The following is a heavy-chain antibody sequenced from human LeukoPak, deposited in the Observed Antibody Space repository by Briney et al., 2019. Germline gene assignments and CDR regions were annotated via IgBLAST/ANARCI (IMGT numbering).Heavy chain of an antibody. CDR1: GYTFTGYY. D-gene: IGHD4-17*01. J-gene: IGHJ4*02. CDR3: ARDFGRAYGDKFDY. V-gene: IGHV1-2*06. CDR2: INPNSGVT. Sequence: ASVKVSCKASGYTFTGYYMHWVRQAPGQGLEWMGRINPNSGVTDYAQKFQGRVTMTRDTSISTAYMEVSSLRSDDTAVYYCARDFGRAYGDKFDYWGQGTLVAVSS.